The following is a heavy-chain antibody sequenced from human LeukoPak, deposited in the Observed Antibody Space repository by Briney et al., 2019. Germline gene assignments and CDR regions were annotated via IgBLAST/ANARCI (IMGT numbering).Heavy chain of an antibody. Sequence: SETLSLTCTVSGDPMKTYYWRWIRQPPGKGLEWIGYMDYSGTTDYHPSLKSRVTISLDTSKNQFSLHLRSVPATDTAMTLCDIGLVHRGPPPWENWFDPWGQGTLVIVSS. J-gene: IGHJ5*02. D-gene: IGHD3/OR15-3a*01. V-gene: IGHV4-59*13. CDR2: MDYSGTT. CDR1: GDPMKTYY. CDR3: DIGLVHRGPPPWENWFDP.